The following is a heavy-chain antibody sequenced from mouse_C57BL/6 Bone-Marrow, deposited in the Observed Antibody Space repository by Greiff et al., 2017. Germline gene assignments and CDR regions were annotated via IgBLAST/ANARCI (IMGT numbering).Heavy chain of an antibody. J-gene: IGHJ4*01. CDR1: GFTFSDFY. CDR3: ARDALFYAMDY. Sequence: DVKLVESGGGLVPSGRSLRLSCATSGFTFSDFYMEWVRQAPGKGLEWIAASRNKANDYTTEYSASVKGRFIVSRDTSQSILYLQMNALRAEDTAIYYCARDALFYAMDYWGQGTSVTVSS. CDR2: SRNKANDYTT. V-gene: IGHV7-1*01.